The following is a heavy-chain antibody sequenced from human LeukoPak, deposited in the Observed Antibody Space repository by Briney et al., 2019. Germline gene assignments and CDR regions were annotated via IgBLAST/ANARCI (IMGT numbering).Heavy chain of an antibody. D-gene: IGHD3-16*02. CDR1: GFTFSSYS. V-gene: IGHV3-21*01. CDR3: ARGPGGDYVWGSYRSYPPY. J-gene: IGHJ4*02. Sequence: PGGSLRLSCAASGFTFSSYSMNWVRQAPGKGLEWVSSISGSNSYIYYADSMKGRFTISRDNAKNSLYLQMNSLRAEDTAVYYCARGPGGDYVWGSYRSYPPYWGQGTLVTVSS. CDR2: ISGSNSYI.